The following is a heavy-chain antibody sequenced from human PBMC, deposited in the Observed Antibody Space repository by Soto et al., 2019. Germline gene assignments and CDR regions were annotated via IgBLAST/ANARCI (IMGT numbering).Heavy chain of an antibody. CDR2: IYYSGST. Sequence: SETLSLTCTVFGGSVSSGSYYWSWIRQPPGKGLEWIGYIYYSGSTNYNPSLKSRVTISVDTSKNQFSLKLSSVTAADTAVYYCASTSRATPGTGLDSWGQGALVTSPQ. CDR1: GGSVSSGSYY. CDR3: ASTSRATPGTGLDS. V-gene: IGHV4-61*01. J-gene: IGHJ4*02.